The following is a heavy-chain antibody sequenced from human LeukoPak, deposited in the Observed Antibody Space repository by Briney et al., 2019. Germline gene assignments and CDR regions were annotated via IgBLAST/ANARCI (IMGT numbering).Heavy chain of an antibody. CDR3: ARMATTVTTAAAYYYYYYMDV. CDR1: GGSFSGYY. D-gene: IGHD4-17*01. CDR2: IYYSGSP. Sequence: PSETLSLTCPVDGGSFSGYYWSWVRQPPGKGLEWIGYIYYSGSPNYNPSLKSGATIPVATSKNQFSLTLSSVTAADTAVYYCARMATTVTTAAAYYYYYYMDVWGKGTTVTVSS. J-gene: IGHJ6*03. V-gene: IGHV4-59*01.